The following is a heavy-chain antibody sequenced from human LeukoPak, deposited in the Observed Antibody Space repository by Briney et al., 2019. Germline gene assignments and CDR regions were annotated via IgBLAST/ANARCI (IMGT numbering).Heavy chain of an antibody. Sequence: GGSLRLSCAASGFTFSDYYMSWIRQAPGKGLEWVSYISSSGSTIYYADSVKGRFTISRDNAKNSLYLQMNSLRAEDTAVYYCARDQYYYDSSGYGTFDYWGQGTLVTVSS. D-gene: IGHD3-22*01. J-gene: IGHJ4*02. CDR3: ARDQYYYDSSGYGTFDY. CDR2: ISSSGSTI. CDR1: GFTFSDYY. V-gene: IGHV3-11*01.